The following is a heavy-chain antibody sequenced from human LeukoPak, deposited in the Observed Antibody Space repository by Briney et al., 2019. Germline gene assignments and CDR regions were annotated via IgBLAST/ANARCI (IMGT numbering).Heavy chain of an antibody. Sequence: GGSLRLSCAASGFTFSSYAMHWVRQAPGKGLEWVAVISYDGSNKYYADSVKGRFTISRDNSKNTLYLQMNSLRAEDTAVYCCARGEYSGSYWGSFDYWGQGTLVTVSS. CDR2: ISYDGSNK. CDR1: GFTFSSYA. D-gene: IGHD1-26*01. J-gene: IGHJ4*02. CDR3: ARGEYSGSYWGSFDY. V-gene: IGHV3-30-3*01.